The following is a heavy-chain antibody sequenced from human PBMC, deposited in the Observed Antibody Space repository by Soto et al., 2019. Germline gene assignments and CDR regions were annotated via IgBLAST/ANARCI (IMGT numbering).Heavy chain of an antibody. V-gene: IGHV4-59*01. D-gene: IGHD6-19*01. J-gene: IGHJ5*02. CDR1: GGSISSYY. Sequence: PSETLSLTFTVSGGSISSYYWSWIRQPPGKGLEWIGYIYYSGSTNYNPSLKSRVTISVDTSKNQFSLKLSSVTAADTAVYYCARDLTGIAVADRGWFDPWGQGTLVTVSS. CDR3: ARDLTGIAVADRGWFDP. CDR2: IYYSGST.